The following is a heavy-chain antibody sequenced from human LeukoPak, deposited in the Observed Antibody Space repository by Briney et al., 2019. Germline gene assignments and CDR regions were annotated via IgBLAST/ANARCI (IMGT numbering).Heavy chain of an antibody. J-gene: IGHJ4*02. D-gene: IGHD2/OR15-2a*01. V-gene: IGHV3-15*01. CDR1: GFSFMNAW. CDR3: TTFYHEYSPY. Sequence: GGSLRLSCAASGFSFMNAWMIWVRQAPGKGLEWVGRIKSNADGGTPDYAAPARGRFTISRDDSKNTLYLQMNSLKTEDTAVYYCTTFYHEYSPYWGRGTLVTVSS. CDR2: IKSNADGGTP.